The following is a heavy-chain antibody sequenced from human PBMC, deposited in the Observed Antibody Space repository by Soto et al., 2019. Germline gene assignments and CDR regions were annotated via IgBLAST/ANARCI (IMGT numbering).Heavy chain of an antibody. Sequence: QVRLEQSGPEVKKTGASVKVSCKASGYTFTSYGISWVRQAPGQGLEWMGWINIYSGDANYAQSFQDRVAMXXXTXXNTGYMEMRTLRSDDTAVYYCARALYYYDNSGLAYWGQGTLVTVSS. CDR1: GYTFTSYG. D-gene: IGHD3-22*01. CDR2: INIYSGDA. J-gene: IGHJ4*02. V-gene: IGHV1-18*01. CDR3: ARALYYYDNSGLAY.